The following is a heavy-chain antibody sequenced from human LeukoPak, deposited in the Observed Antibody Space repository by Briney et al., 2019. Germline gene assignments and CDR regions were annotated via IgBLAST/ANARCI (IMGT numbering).Heavy chain of an antibody. CDR3: AKRSAESSGYFDN. J-gene: IGHJ4*02. D-gene: IGHD6-19*01. CDR2: ITGSGAFT. V-gene: IGHV3-23*01. CDR1: GITFSKYS. Sequence: SGGSLRLFCAASGITFSKYSMTWVRQAPGKGLEWVSAITGSGAFTDYADSVKGRFTISRDNSKNTLYLQMNSLRAEDTAVYYCAKRSAESSGYFDNWGQGTLVTVSS.